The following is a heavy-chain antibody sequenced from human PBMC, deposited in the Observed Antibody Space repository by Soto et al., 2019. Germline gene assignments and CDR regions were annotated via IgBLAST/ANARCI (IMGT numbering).Heavy chain of an antibody. CDR1: GFTLSNYA. D-gene: IGHD3-10*01. CDR2: ISGGGGNT. J-gene: IGHJ4*02. V-gene: IGHV3-23*01. Sequence: GGSLRLSCAASGFTLSNYAMSWVRQAPGKGLEWVSAISGGGGNTYYADSVKGRFTISRDNSKNTLYLQVTSLRAEDTAVYYCAKGLWFGESYGLSDYWGQGTLVTVSS. CDR3: AKGLWFGESYGLSDY.